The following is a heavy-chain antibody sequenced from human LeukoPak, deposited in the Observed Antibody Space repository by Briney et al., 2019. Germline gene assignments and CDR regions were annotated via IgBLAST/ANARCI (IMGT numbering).Heavy chain of an antibody. CDR2: IIPIFGTA. J-gene: IGHJ4*02. V-gene: IGHV1-69*05. Sequence: SVKVSCKASGGTFSSYAISWVRQAPGQGLEWMGRIIPIFGTANYAQKFQGRVTITTDESTSTAYMELSSLRSEDTAVYYCARDGPLGYCSGGSCYSGHWGQGTLVTVSS. D-gene: IGHD2-15*01. CDR1: GGTFSSYA. CDR3: ARDGPLGYCSGGSCYSGH.